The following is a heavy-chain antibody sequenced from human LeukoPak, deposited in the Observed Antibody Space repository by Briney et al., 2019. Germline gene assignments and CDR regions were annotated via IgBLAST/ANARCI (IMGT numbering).Heavy chain of an antibody. CDR3: ARGPRYYDFWSGYYHSFDY. V-gene: IGHV3-20*04. Sequence: PGGSLRLSCAASGFTFDDYGMSWVRQAPGKGLEWVSGINWNGGSTGYADSVKGRFTISRDNAKNSLYLQMNSLRAEDTALYYCARGPRYYDFWSGYYHSFDYWGQGTLVTVSS. J-gene: IGHJ4*02. CDR2: INWNGGST. CDR1: GFTFDDYG. D-gene: IGHD3-3*01.